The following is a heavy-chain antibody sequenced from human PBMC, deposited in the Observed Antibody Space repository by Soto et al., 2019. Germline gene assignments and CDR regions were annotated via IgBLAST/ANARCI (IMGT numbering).Heavy chain of an antibody. CDR2: ISSSSSYI. V-gene: IGHV3-21*01. J-gene: IGHJ4*02. CDR1: GFTFSSYS. Sequence: GGSLRLSCAASGFTFSSYSMNWVRQAPGKGLEWVSSISSSSSYIYYADSVKGRFTISRDNAKNSLYLQMNSLRAEDTAVYYYARVTVITFGGVTTYYFDYWGQGTLVTVSS. D-gene: IGHD3-16*01. CDR3: ARVTVITFGGVTTYYFDY.